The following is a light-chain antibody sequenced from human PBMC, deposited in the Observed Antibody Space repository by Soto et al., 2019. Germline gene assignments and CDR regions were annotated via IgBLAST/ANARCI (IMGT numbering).Light chain of an antibody. CDR1: SSDVGGYNY. Sequence: QSALTQPPSASGSPGQSVTISCTGTSSDVGGYNYVSWYQQHPGKAPNLMIYEVSKRPSGVPDRFSGSKSGNTASLTVSGLQGEDEADYYCSSYAGRNNVVFGGGTKLTVL. CDR2: EVS. CDR3: SSYAGRNNVV. V-gene: IGLV2-8*01. J-gene: IGLJ2*01.